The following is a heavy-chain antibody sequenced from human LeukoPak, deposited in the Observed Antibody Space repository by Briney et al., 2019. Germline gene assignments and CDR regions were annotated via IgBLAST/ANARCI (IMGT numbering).Heavy chain of an antibody. Sequence: ASVKVSCKASGYTFTSYGISWVRPAPGQGLEWMGWISAYNGNTNYAQKLQGRVTMATEPSTSTAYMELRSLRSDDTAVCYWASDVVVPAAIGYYGMDVWGQGTTVTVSS. V-gene: IGHV1-18*01. CDR1: GYTFTSYG. CDR2: ISAYNGNT. CDR3: ASDVVVPAAIGYYGMDV. J-gene: IGHJ6*02. D-gene: IGHD2-2*01.